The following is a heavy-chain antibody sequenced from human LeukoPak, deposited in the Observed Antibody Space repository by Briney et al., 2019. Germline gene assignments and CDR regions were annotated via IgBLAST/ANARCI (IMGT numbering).Heavy chain of an antibody. Sequence: KSSETLSLTCTVSGGSISSGGYYWSWIRQPPGKGLEWIGYIYHSGSTYYNPSLKSRVTISVDRSKNQFSLKLSSVTAADTAVYYCARLPRGSSSVYWGQGTLVTVSS. CDR2: IYHSGST. J-gene: IGHJ4*02. CDR3: ARLPRGSSSVY. D-gene: IGHD6-6*01. CDR1: GGSISSGGYY. V-gene: IGHV4-30-2*01.